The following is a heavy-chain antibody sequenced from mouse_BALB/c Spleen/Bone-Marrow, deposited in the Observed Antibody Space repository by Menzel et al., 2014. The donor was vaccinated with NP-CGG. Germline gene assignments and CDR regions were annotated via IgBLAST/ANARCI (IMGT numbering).Heavy chain of an antibody. CDR2: ISDGGSYT. D-gene: IGHD2-14*01. J-gene: IGHJ3*01. CDR3: ARDGDYTYAWFAY. Sequence: EVKLMDSGGGLVKPGGSLKLSCAASGFTFSDYYMYWVRQTPEKRLEWVATISDGGSYTFYPDSVKGRFTISRDNAKNNLYLQMSSLKSEDTAMYYCARDGDYTYAWFAYWGQGTLVTVSA. V-gene: IGHV5-4*02. CDR1: GFTFSDYY.